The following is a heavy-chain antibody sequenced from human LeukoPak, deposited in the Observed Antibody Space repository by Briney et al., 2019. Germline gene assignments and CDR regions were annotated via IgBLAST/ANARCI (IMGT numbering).Heavy chain of an antibody. CDR3: VLAGIDY. Sequence: GGSLRLSCAASGFTFSSYGMHWVRQAPGKGLEWVAVISYDGSNKYYADSVKGRFTISRDNSKNTLYLQMNSLRAEDTAVYFCVLAGIDYWGQGTLVTVSS. D-gene: IGHD6-19*01. CDR1: GFTFSSYG. CDR2: ISYDGSNK. J-gene: IGHJ4*02. V-gene: IGHV3-30*03.